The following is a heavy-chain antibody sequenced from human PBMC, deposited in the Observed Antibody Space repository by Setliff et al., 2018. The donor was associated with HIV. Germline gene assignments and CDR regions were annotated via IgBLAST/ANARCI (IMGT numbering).Heavy chain of an antibody. CDR3: ARAPRSPLRWRDNLLSSSSFFMDV. V-gene: IGHV5-51*01. D-gene: IGHD2-21*01. CDR2: IYPADSDT. J-gene: IGHJ6*03. CDR1: GCSFTSYW. Sequence: GESLKISCKGSGCSFTSYWTGWVRQMPGKGLEWLGNIYPADSDTRYSPSFQGQVTFSADKSISAVYLQWDSLKASDSAIYYCARAPRSPLRWRDNLLSSSSFFMDVWGKGTTVTVSS.